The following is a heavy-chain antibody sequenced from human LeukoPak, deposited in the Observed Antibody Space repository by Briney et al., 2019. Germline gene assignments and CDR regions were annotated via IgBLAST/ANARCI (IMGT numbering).Heavy chain of an antibody. CDR3: ARGGSSSLDY. J-gene: IGHJ4*02. D-gene: IGHD6-6*01. V-gene: IGHV3-30*01. Sequence: PGRSLRLSCAASGFTFSSYAMHCVRHAPGKGLEWGAVISYDGSNKYYADSVKGRFTISRDNSKNTLYLQMNSLRAEDTAVYYGARGGSSSLDYWGQGTLVTVSS. CDR1: GFTFSSYA. CDR2: ISYDGSNK.